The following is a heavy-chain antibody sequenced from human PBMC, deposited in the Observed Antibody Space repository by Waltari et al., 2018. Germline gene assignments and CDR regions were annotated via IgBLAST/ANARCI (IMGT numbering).Heavy chain of an antibody. V-gene: IGHV4-34*01. CDR1: GGSFSGYY. J-gene: IGHJ6*02. Sequence: QVQLQQWGAGLFKPSETLSLTCAVYGGSFSGYYWSWIRQPPGKGLEWIGEINHSGSTNYNPSIKSRVTISVDTSKNQFSLKLSSVTAADTAVYYCARGLRGGYYYYYGMDVWGQGTTVTVSS. CDR2: INHSGST. D-gene: IGHD3-10*01. CDR3: ARGLRGGYYYYYGMDV.